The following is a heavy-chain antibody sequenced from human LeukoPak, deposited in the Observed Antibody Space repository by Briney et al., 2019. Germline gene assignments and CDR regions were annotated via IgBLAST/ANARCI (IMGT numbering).Heavy chain of an antibody. Sequence: GGSLRLSCAASGFTVSNNYMNWVRQAPGKGLEWVSVIFSGGATYYANSVKGRFTFSRDNSKNTLYLQMNRLTPEDTAVYYCARGGCPSTSCCSFDYWGQGTLVTVSS. J-gene: IGHJ4*02. CDR1: GFTVSNNY. CDR2: IFSGGAT. D-gene: IGHD2-2*01. CDR3: ARGGCPSTSCCSFDY. V-gene: IGHV3-66*02.